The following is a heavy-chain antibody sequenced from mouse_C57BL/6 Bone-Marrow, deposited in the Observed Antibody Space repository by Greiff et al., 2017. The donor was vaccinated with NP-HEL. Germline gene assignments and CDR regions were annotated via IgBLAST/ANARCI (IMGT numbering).Heavy chain of an antibody. Sequence: QVQLQQSGPELVKPGASVKISCKASGYSFTSYYIHWVKQRPGQGLEWIGWIYPGSGNTKYNEKFKGKATLTADTSSSTAYMQIISLTSEDSAVYYCARSPTGTMFAYWGQGTLVTVSA. V-gene: IGHV1-66*01. CDR3: ARSPTGTMFAY. D-gene: IGHD4-1*02. CDR1: GYSFTSYY. J-gene: IGHJ3*01. CDR2: IYPGSGNT.